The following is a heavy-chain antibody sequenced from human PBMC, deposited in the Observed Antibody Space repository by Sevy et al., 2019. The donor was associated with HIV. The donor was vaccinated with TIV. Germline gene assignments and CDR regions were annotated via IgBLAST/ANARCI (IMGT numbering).Heavy chain of an antibody. Sequence: GGSLRLSCAASGFTFIDAWMNWVRQAPGKGLEWVGRIKSKGGGETKDYAASVKGRFTFSSDDSKNTLYLQMNSLKTEDTAGYYCTWEVPEGSFDYWGQGTLVTVSS. J-gene: IGHJ4*02. CDR3: TWEVPEGSFDY. CDR2: IKSKGGGETK. D-gene: IGHD1-26*01. CDR1: GFTFIDAW. V-gene: IGHV3-15*07.